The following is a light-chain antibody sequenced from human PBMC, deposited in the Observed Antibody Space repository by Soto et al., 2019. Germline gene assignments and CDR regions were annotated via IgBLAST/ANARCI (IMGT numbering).Light chain of an antibody. CDR2: VNSDGSH. CDR1: TGHSSYV. J-gene: IGLJ3*02. V-gene: IGLV4-69*01. CDR3: QTWASGIRV. Sequence: QPVLTQSPSASASLGASVKLTCTLTTGHSSYVIAWHQQQPEKGPRHLMKVNSDGSHNKGDGIPDRFSGSSAGAERYLPIASLQSEDEADYYCQTWASGIRVFGGGTKLTVL.